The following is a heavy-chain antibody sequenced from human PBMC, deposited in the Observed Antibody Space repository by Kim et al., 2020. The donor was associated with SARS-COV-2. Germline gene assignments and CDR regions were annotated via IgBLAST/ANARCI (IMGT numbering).Heavy chain of an antibody. CDR3: ARARGGTMIVVVIGAFDI. V-gene: IGHV4-31*03. CDR2: IYYSGST. D-gene: IGHD3-22*01. CDR1: GGSISSGGYY. Sequence: SETLSLTCTVSGGSISSGGYYWSWIRQHPGKGLEWIEYIYYSGSTYYNPSLKSRVTISVDTSKNQFSLKLSSVTAADTAVYYCARARGGTMIVVVIGAFDIWGQGTMRTVSS. J-gene: IGHJ3*02.